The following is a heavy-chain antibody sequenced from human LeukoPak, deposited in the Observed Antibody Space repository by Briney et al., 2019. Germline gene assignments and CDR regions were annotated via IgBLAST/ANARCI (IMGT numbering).Heavy chain of an antibody. CDR3: ARRTSGGYFDY. CDR2: INHSGST. V-gene: IGHV4-34*01. D-gene: IGHD1-1*01. Sequence: PSETLSLTCAVYGGSFSGYYWSWIRQPPGKGLEWIGEINHSGSTNYNPSLKSRVTISVDTSKNQFSLKLSSVTAADTAVYYCARRTSGGYFDYWGQGTLVTVSS. CDR1: GGSFSGYY. J-gene: IGHJ4*02.